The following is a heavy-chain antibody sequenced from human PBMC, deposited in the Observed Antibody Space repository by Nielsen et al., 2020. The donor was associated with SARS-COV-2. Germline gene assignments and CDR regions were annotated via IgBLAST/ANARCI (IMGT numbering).Heavy chain of an antibody. CDR2: ISHDGGNK. CDR3: VRGLLFYSGSGSFEPNYYYAMDV. Sequence: GGSLRLSCVVSGFAFSRHGMHWVRQAPGKGLEWVAVISHDGGNKYYADSVKGRFIISRDNSKNTLYLQMNSLRAEDAAVYYCVRGLLFYSGSGSFEPNYYYAMDVWGQGTTLTVSS. V-gene: IGHV3-30*03. J-gene: IGHJ6*02. CDR1: GFAFSRHG. D-gene: IGHD3-10*01.